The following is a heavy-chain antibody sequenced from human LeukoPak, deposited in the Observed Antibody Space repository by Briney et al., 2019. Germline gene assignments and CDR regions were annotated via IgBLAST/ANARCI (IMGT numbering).Heavy chain of an antibody. V-gene: IGHV3-48*03. Sequence: PGGSLRLSCAASGFTFSSYEMNWVRQAPGKGLEWVSYISSSGSTIYYADSVKGRFTISRDNAKNSLYLQMNSLRAEDTAVYYCARAQGADYGDYGAPGYWGQGTLVTVSS. CDR1: GFTFSSYE. CDR3: ARAQGADYGDYGAPGY. D-gene: IGHD4-17*01. J-gene: IGHJ4*02. CDR2: ISSSGSTI.